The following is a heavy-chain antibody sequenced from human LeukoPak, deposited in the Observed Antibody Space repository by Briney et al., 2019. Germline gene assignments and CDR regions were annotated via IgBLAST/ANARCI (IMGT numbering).Heavy chain of an antibody. CDR3: ATPYGSGNKRDFDY. Sequence: GGSLRLSCAASGFTFSSYGMHWVRQAPGKGLEWVAVISYDGSNKYYADSVKGRFTITRDNSKNTLYLQMNSLRAEDTAVYYCATPYGSGNKRDFDYWGQGTLVTVSS. J-gene: IGHJ4*02. D-gene: IGHD3-10*01. CDR1: GFTFSSYG. CDR2: ISYDGSNK. V-gene: IGHV3-30*03.